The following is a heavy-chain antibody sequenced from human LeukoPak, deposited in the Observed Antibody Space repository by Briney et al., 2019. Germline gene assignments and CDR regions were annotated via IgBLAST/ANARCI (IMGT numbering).Heavy chain of an antibody. Sequence: GGSLRLSCAASGFTFSSYSMNWVRQAPGKGLEWVSSISSSDTYIYHADSVKGRFTISRDNAKNSLYLQMNSLTVEDTAVYYCARDMAVATRPKDYFDYWGQGTLVTVSS. CDR3: ARDMAVATRPKDYFDY. J-gene: IGHJ4*02. CDR1: GFTFSSYS. D-gene: IGHD5-12*01. CDR2: ISSSDTYI. V-gene: IGHV3-21*01.